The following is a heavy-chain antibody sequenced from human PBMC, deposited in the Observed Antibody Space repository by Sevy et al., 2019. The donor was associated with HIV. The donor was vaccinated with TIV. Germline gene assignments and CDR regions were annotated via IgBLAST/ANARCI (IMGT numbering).Heavy chain of an antibody. CDR1: GFTFSNYG. D-gene: IGHD2-21*02. V-gene: IGHV3-23*01. CDR2: ISGSGYST. J-gene: IGHJ4*02. Sequence: GGSLRLSCAASGFTFSNYGMGWVRQAPGKGLEWVSAISGSGYSTYYADSVKGRFTISRDKSKNTRYLQINSLRAGDTAVYYCAKHIAYCGGDCYPPLYYFDYWGQGTLVTVSS. CDR3: AKHIAYCGGDCYPPLYYFDY.